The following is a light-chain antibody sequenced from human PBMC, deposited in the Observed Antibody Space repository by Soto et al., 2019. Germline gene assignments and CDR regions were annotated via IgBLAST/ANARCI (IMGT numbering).Light chain of an antibody. J-gene: IGKJ1*01. CDR2: AAS. V-gene: IGKV3-20*01. Sequence: DIVLTQSAGILSLSPGQRATLSYRASASVSANYLAWYHQQKFGQAPRLLIYAASARATGVSDRFSGSVSGTVFTLNISRLEPEDFGTYYCHQYGSTPWTFGQGTTVVI. CDR1: ASVSANY. CDR3: HQYGSTPWT.